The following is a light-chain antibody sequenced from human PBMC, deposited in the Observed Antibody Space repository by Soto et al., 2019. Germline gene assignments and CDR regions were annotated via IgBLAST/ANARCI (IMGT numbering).Light chain of an antibody. CDR3: SSYISSSTLV. V-gene: IGLV2-14*01. CDR2: DVN. J-gene: IGLJ2*01. Sequence: QSAVTQPASVSGSPGQSITMSCTGTSSDVGRYNYVSWYQQHPGKAPKLMIYDVNNRPSGVSNRFSGSSSGNTASLTISGLQAEDEAEYYCSSYISSSTLVFGGGTKVTVL. CDR1: SSDVGRYNY.